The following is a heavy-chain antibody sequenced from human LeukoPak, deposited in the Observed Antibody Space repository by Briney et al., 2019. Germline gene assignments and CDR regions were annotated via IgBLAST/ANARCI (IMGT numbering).Heavy chain of an antibody. CDR2: ISSSSSYT. V-gene: IGHV3-11*05. CDR3: ARDFPRSHYYYGMDV. Sequence: GGSLRLSCAASGFTFSDYYMSWIRQAPGKGLEWVSYISSSSSYTNYADSVKGRFTISRDNAKNSLYLQMNSLRDEDTAVYYCARDFPRSHYYYGMDVWGQGTTVTVSS. CDR1: GFTFSDYY. J-gene: IGHJ6*02.